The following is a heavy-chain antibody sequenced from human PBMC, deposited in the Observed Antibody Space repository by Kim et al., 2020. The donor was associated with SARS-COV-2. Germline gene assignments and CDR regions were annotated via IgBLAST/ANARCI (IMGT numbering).Heavy chain of an antibody. CDR2: VSSTGGT. CDR3: ARDGSSAVLRGVIMR. CDR1: GDSIDSGTSY. D-gene: IGHD3-10*01. V-gene: IGHV4-31*03. J-gene: IGHJ2*01. Sequence: SETLSLTCSVSGDSIDSGTSYWSWVRQHPVKGLEWIGYVSSTGGTYYNPSLKRRVSISMDTSKNHFPLNLTSVTVADTAVYYCARDGSSAVLRGVIMRWGHGIPVTVS.